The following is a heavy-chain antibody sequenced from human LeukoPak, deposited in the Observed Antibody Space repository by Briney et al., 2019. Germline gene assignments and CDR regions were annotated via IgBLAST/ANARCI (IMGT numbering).Heavy chain of an antibody. J-gene: IGHJ6*03. CDR2: ISSSGSTI. CDR3: ARVGPVAARDWYYYYMDV. Sequence: PGGSLRLSCAASGFTFSSYEMNWVRQAPGKGLEWVSYISSSGSTIYYADSVKGRFTISRDNAKNSLYLQMNSLRAEDTAVYYCARVGPVAARDWYYYYMDVWGKGTTVTVSS. D-gene: IGHD6-19*01. V-gene: IGHV3-48*03. CDR1: GFTFSSYE.